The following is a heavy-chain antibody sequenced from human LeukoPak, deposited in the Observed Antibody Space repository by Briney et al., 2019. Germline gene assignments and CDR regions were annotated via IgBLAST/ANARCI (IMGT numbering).Heavy chain of an antibody. CDR3: AKVAVAGPEDDAFDI. D-gene: IGHD6-19*01. CDR2: ISWDGGST. V-gene: IGHV3-43D*03. Sequence: PGGPLRLSCAASGFTFDDYAMHWVRQAPGKGLEWVSLISWDGGSTYYADSVKGRFTISRDNSKNSLYLQMNSLRAEDTALYYCAKVAVAGPEDDAFDIWGQGTMVTVSS. J-gene: IGHJ3*02. CDR1: GFTFDDYA.